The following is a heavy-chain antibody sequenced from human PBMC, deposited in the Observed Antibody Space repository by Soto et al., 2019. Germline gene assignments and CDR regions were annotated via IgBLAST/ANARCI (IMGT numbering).Heavy chain of an antibody. CDR1: SGSISSSSSY. CDR2: IYYSGNT. CDR3: ARYEGVPAALFAALDY. V-gene: IGHV4-39*01. D-gene: IGHD2-2*01. J-gene: IGHJ4*02. Sequence: PSETLSLTCTVSSGSISSSSSYWGWIRQPPGKGLEWIGNIYYSGNTYYNPSLKSRVTISIDSSKTQFSLKLNSVTTADTAVYYCARYEGVPAALFAALDYWGQGTLVTVSS.